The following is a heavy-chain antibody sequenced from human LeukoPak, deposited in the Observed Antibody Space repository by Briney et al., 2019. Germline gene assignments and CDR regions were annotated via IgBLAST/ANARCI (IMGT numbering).Heavy chain of an antibody. Sequence: GGSLRLSCAASGFTFSSYGTHWVRQAPGKGLEWVAVISYDGSNKYYADSVKGRFTISRDNSKNTLYLQMNSLRAEDTAVYYCAKDGPPYCGGDCYSSHFDYWGQGTLVTVSS. V-gene: IGHV3-30*18. CDR2: ISYDGSNK. CDR1: GFTFSSYG. CDR3: AKDGPPYCGGDCYSSHFDY. J-gene: IGHJ4*02. D-gene: IGHD2-21*02.